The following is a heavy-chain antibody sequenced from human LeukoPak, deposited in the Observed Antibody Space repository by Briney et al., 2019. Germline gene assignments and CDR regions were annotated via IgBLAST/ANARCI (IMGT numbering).Heavy chain of an antibody. Sequence: PGGSLRLSCAASGFTFSSHGMHWVRQAPGKGLEWVSVIYSGGSTYYADSVKGRFTISRDNSKNTLYLQMNSLRAEDTAVYYCAGTDGYNYPYYFDYWGQGTLVTVSS. D-gene: IGHD5-24*01. J-gene: IGHJ4*02. CDR2: IYSGGST. CDR1: GFTFSSHG. CDR3: AGTDGYNYPYYFDY. V-gene: IGHV3-NL1*01.